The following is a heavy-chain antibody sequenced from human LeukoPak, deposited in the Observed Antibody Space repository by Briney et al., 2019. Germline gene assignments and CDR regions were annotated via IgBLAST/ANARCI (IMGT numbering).Heavy chain of an antibody. J-gene: IGHJ3*02. V-gene: IGHV3-48*02. CDR1: GFTFSSYY. CDR2: ISRSSSAI. Sequence: GGSLRLSCAGSGFTFSSYYMIWVRQAPGKGLEWVSYISRSSSAIYYADSVKGRFTISRDNAKNSLYLQMNSLRDEDTAVYYCARDQFYAFDIWGQGTMVTVSS. CDR3: ARDQFYAFDI.